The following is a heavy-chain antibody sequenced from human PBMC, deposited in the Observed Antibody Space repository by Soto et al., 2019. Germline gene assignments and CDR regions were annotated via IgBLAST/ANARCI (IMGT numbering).Heavy chain of an antibody. Sequence: SETLSLTCAVYGGSFSGYYWSWIRQPPGKGLEWIGEINHSGSTNYNPSLKSRVTISVDTSKNQFSLKLSSVTAADTAVYYCARGYITIFGVVKSSYYYGMDVWGQGTTVTVSS. CDR3: ARGYITIFGVVKSSYYYGMDV. CDR1: GGSFSGYY. V-gene: IGHV4-34*01. CDR2: INHSGST. D-gene: IGHD3-3*01. J-gene: IGHJ6*02.